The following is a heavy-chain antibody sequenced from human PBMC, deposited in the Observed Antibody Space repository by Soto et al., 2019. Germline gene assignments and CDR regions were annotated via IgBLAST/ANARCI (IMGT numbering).Heavy chain of an antibody. V-gene: IGHV3-53*01. CDR1: GFAVSSKY. D-gene: IGHD6-19*01. CDR3: VQTTGWPGFDF. CDR2: IYGGGTT. J-gene: IGHJ4*02. Sequence: EVQLVDSGGGLIQPGGSLRLSCAASGFAVSSKYMTWVRQAPGKGLEWVSVIYGGGTTYYADSVKGRFTISRDTSKNTLYLQMTTLRAEDTAVYYCVQTTGWPGFDFWGQGTLVTVSS.